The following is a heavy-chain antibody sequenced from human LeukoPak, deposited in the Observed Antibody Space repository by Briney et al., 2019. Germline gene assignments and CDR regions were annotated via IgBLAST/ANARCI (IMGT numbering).Heavy chain of an antibody. D-gene: IGHD3-22*01. CDR1: GFTFNSYA. Sequence: PGGSLRLSCAASGFTFNSYAMSWVRQAPGKGLEWVSGTGASGITTNYAGSVKGRFTLSRDNSKNTLYLQMGSLKAEDTAGYYCAKHRDNGYSSGYLDFDFWGQGTLVTVSS. CDR2: TGASGITT. V-gene: IGHV3-23*01. J-gene: IGHJ4*02. CDR3: AKHRDNGYSSGYLDFDF.